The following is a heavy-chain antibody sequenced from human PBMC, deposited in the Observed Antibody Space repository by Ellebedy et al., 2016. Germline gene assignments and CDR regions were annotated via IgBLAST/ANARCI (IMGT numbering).Heavy chain of an antibody. J-gene: IGHJ6*02. CDR1: GGSFSGYY. D-gene: IGHD6-13*01. CDR3: ARDLGIAAAADLYGMDV. Sequence: SETLSLTCAVYGGSFSGYYWSWIRQPPGKGLEWIGYIYYSGSTYYNPSLKSRVTISVDTSKNQFSLKLSSVTAADTAVYYCARDLGIAAAADLYGMDVWGQGTTVTVSS. V-gene: IGHV4-30-4*08. CDR2: IYYSGST.